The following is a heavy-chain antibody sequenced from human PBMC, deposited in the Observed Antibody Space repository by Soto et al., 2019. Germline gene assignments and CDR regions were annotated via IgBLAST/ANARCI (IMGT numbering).Heavy chain of an antibody. CDR3: AREGAVVGSAVYYGMDV. CDR1: GYPFTSYS. J-gene: IGHJ6*02. V-gene: IGHV1-18*04. CDR2: SSAYNGDT. Sequence: ASVKVSCKASGYPFTSYSFIWVRQAPGQGLEWMGWSSAYNGDTRYAQKFQGRVTMTADPYTDTAYMELRNLRSDDTGVYYCAREGAVVGSAVYYGMDVWGQGTMVTVSS. D-gene: IGHD2-15*01.